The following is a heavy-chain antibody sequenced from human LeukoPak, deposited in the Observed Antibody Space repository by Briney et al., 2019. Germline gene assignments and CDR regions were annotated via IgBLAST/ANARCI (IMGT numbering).Heavy chain of an antibody. CDR1: GITLSNYG. CDR2: ISDSGGRT. CDR3: ATYVRGDFDY. V-gene: IGHV3-23*01. Sequence: PGGSLRLSCAVSGITLSNYGMSWVRQAPGKGLEWVAGISDSGGRTNYADSVKGRFTISRDNSKNTLYLQMNSLRAEDTAVYYCATYVRGDFDYWGQGTLVTVSS. J-gene: IGHJ4*02. D-gene: IGHD3-10*02.